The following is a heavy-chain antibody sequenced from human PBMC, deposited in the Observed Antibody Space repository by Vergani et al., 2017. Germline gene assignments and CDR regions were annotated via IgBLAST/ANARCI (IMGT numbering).Heavy chain of an antibody. CDR3: ARGAPMVRGVTPFDY. CDR1: GGSISGSFYY. Sequence: QVQLQESGPGLVKPSQTLSLTCTVSGGSISGSFYYWSWIRQPAGKGLEWIGRIYTSGSTTYNPSLKSRVTISVDTSKNQFSLKLSSVTAADTAVYYCARGAPMVRGVTPFDYWGQGTLVTVSS. J-gene: IGHJ4*02. CDR2: IYTSGST. V-gene: IGHV4-61*02. D-gene: IGHD3-10*01.